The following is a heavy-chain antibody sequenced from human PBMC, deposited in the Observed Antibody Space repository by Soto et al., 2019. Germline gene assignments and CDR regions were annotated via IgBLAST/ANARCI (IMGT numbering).Heavy chain of an antibody. D-gene: IGHD1-7*01. Sequence: TLSLNWPVTSDSISSGGYYWSSIRQNTRKGLEWIGYIYYSGSTYYNPSLKSRVTISVDTSKNQFSLKLSSVTAADTAVYYCARVSRRITLTTCYYYYGMDGWGQGTTFTVAS. J-gene: IGHJ6*02. CDR1: SDSISSGGYY. CDR3: ARVSRRITLTTCYYYYGMDG. CDR2: IYYSGST. V-gene: IGHV4-31*02.